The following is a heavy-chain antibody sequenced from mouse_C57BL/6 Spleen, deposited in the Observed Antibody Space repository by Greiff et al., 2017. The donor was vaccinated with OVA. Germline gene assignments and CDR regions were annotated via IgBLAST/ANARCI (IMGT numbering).Heavy chain of an antibody. D-gene: IGHD1-1*01. Sequence: EVKVVESGGGLVQPGGSMKLSCVASGFTFSNYWMNWVRQSPEKGLEWVAQIRLKSDNYATHYAESVKGRFTITRDDSKSSVYLQMHNLKAEDTGIYYCTITTVADWYFDVWGTGTTVTVSS. J-gene: IGHJ1*03. CDR3: TITTVADWYFDV. CDR2: IRLKSDNYAT. CDR1: GFTFSNYW. V-gene: IGHV6-3*01.